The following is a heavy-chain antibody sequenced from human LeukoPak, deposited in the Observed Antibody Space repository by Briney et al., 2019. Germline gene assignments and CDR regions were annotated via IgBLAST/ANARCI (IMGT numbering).Heavy chain of an antibody. Sequence: GGSLRLSCAASGFTFSSYAMSWVRQAPGKGLEWVSAISGSGGSTYYADSVKGRFTISRDNSKNTLYLQMNSLRAVDTAVYYRAKDATVVAYYYYYGMDVWGQGTTVTVSS. J-gene: IGHJ6*02. CDR2: ISGSGGST. D-gene: IGHD4-23*01. CDR1: GFTFSSYA. CDR3: AKDATVVAYYYYYGMDV. V-gene: IGHV3-23*01.